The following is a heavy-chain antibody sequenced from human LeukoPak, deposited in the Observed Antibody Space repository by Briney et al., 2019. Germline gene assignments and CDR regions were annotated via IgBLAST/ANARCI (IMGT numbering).Heavy chain of an antibody. J-gene: IGHJ5*02. CDR1: GYTFTSYD. CDR2: MNPNSGNT. CDR3: ARDGSGSGSYLSWFDP. Sequence: ASVKVSCKASGYTFTSYDINWVRQATGRGLEWMGWMNPNSGNTGYAQKFQGRVTMTRNTSISTAYMELSSLRSEDTAVYYCARDGSGSGSYLSWFDPWGHGTLVTVSS. V-gene: IGHV1-8*01. D-gene: IGHD3-10*01.